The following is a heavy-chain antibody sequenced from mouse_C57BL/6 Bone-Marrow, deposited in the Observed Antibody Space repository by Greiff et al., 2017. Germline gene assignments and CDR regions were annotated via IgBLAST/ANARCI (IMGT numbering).Heavy chain of an antibody. J-gene: IGHJ1*03. CDR3: ARDYDYDWYFDV. CDR2: IYPGSVST. V-gene: IGHV1-55*01. D-gene: IGHD2-4*01. CDR1: CSTFTSYW. Sequence: QVQLQQPGAELVTPGASVPMSCTASCSTFTSYWITWVKQRPGQGLEWIGDIYPGSVSTNYNETFKSKATLTVDTSSSTAYMQLSSLPSEDSAVYYCARDYDYDWYFDVWGTGTTVTVSS.